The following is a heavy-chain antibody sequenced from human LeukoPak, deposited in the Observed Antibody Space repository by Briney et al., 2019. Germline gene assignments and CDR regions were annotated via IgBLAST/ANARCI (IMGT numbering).Heavy chain of an antibody. Sequence: GGSLRLSCAASGFTFSTYAMSWVRQAPGKGLEWVSAISGSGGSTYYADSVKGRFTISRDNSKNTLYLQMNSLRAEDTAVYYCAKSGGSRGVTLNYFDYWGQGTLVTVSS. CDR1: GFTFSTYA. CDR3: AKSGGSRGVTLNYFDY. V-gene: IGHV3-23*01. CDR2: ISGSGGST. D-gene: IGHD3-10*01. J-gene: IGHJ4*02.